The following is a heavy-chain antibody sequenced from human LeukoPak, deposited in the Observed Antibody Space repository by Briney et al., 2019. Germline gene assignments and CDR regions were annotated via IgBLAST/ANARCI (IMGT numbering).Heavy chain of an antibody. J-gene: IGHJ4*02. CDR3: AKERQVGATPFDY. CDR1: GCTFGDYA. V-gene: IGHV3-30*04. D-gene: IGHD1-26*01. Sequence: WGSLTLTCTASGCTFGDYAMSWFRQAPGKGLEWVDDISSDASITYYADPMNGVSTAASANSKEFLHMQMNSMRGDATAYYYCAKERQVGATPFDYWRQGSLVSVSS. CDR2: ISSDASIT.